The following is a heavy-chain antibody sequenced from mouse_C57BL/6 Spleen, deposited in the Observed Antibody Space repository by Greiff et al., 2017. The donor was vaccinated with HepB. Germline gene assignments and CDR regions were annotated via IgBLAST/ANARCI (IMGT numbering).Heavy chain of an antibody. J-gene: IGHJ4*01. D-gene: IGHD2-1*01. CDR3: ARSGYGNYPGYAMDY. CDR2: IYPGDGDT. V-gene: IGHV1-82*01. CDR1: GYAFSSSW. Sequence: VQLQESGPELVKPGASVKISCKASGYAFSSSWMNWVKQRPGKGLEWIGRIYPGDGDTNYNGKFKGKATLTADKSSSTAYMQLSSLTSEDSAVYFCARSGYGNYPGYAMDYWGQGTSVTVSS.